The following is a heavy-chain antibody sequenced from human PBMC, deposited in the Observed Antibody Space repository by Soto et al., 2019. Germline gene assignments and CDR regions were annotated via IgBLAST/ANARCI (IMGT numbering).Heavy chain of an antibody. D-gene: IGHD2-2*01. CDR3: AKDTSHTIDI. J-gene: IGHJ3*02. CDR2: IWANGFNK. V-gene: IGHV3-33*06. CDR1: GLTFSNHG. Sequence: QVLLVESGGGVVQPGRSLRLSCEASGLTFSNHGFHWVRQAPGKGLEWVAAIWANGFNKDYSDSVKGRFTVSRDNSKNTVYMQMDGLRAEDTAVYYCAKDTSHTIDIWGQGTMVTVS.